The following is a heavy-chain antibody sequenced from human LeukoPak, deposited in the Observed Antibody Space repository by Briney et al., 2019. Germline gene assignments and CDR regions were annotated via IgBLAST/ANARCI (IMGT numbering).Heavy chain of an antibody. CDR2: ISSSSSTK. Sequence: RTGGSLRLSCAASGFTFSSYSMNWVRQAPGKGLEWVSYISSSSSTKYYADSVKGRFTISRDNAKNSLYLQMNSLRAEDTAVYYCAGGYSSSWYYYYYYGMDVWGQGTTVTVSS. J-gene: IGHJ6*02. V-gene: IGHV3-48*01. CDR3: AGGYSSSWYYYYYYGMDV. D-gene: IGHD6-13*01. CDR1: GFTFSSYS.